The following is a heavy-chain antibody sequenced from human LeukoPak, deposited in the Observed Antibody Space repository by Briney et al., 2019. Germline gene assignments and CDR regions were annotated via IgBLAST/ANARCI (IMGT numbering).Heavy chain of an antibody. J-gene: IGHJ4*02. V-gene: IGHV3-7*01. CDR3: AGEWQGGIAAAGTRIEGDY. D-gene: IGHD6-13*01. CDR2: IKQDGSER. Sequence: GGSLRLSCAVSGFSVSGYWMTWVRQAPGKGLEWVANIKQDGSERNYVDSVKGRFTISRDNAENSLFLQMNSLRVEDTAVYYCAGEWQGGIAAAGTRIEGDYWGQGTLVAVSS. CDR1: GFSVSGYW.